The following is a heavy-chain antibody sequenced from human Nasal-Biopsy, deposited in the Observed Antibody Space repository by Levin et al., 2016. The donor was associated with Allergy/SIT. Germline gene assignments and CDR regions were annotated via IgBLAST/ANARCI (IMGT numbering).Heavy chain of an antibody. Sequence: SQTLSLTCAVSGASVNNGLYSWGWIRQPPGKGLEWIGSIHRGGNTYANPSLNRRVTISADGSENQFSLRLSSVTAADTAVYYCVSVPLAKSAVDVWDQGTKVTVSS. CDR3: VSVPLAKSAVDV. J-gene: IGHJ3*01. CDR1: GASVNNGLYS. CDR2: IHRGGNT. V-gene: IGHV4-30-2*01.